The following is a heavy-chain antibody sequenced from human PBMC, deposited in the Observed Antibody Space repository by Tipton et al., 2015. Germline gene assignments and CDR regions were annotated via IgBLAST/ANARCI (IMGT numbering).Heavy chain of an antibody. CDR2: IYYSGTT. CDR3: ARGYGRMVRGVHFDY. CDR1: GGSISSGDYY. J-gene: IGHJ4*02. Sequence: LRLSCTVSGGSISSGDYYWSWIRQPPGKGLEWIGDIYYSGTTYYNPSLKSRVTISIDTSKNQFSLKLSSVTAADTAVYYCARGYGRMVRGVHFDYWGQGTLVTVSS. V-gene: IGHV4-30-4*01. D-gene: IGHD3-10*01.